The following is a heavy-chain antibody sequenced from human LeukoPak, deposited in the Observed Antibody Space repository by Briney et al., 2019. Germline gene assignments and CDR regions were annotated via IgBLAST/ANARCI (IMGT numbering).Heavy chain of an antibody. D-gene: IGHD5-12*01. V-gene: IGHV3-23*01. CDR3: AKDLDIVATITGN. J-gene: IGHJ4*02. Sequence: PGGSLRLSCAASGFTFSSYAMSWVRQAPGKGLEWVSGVSGSGGSTYYADSVKGRFTISRANSKNTLYLQMDSLRAEDTAVYYCAKDLDIVATITGNWGQGTLVTVSS. CDR2: VSGSGGST. CDR1: GFTFSSYA.